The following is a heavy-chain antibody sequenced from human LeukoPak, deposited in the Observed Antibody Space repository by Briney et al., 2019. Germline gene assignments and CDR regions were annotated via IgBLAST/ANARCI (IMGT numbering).Heavy chain of an antibody. J-gene: IGHJ4*02. D-gene: IGHD3-10*01. V-gene: IGHV2-5*08. CDR1: GGSINSYYW. CDR3: ARGYYGSGSYHFDY. Sequence: TLSLTCTVSGGSINSYYWSWIRQPPGKALEWLALIFWDDDKRYSPSLKSSLTVTKDTSKNQVVLTMTNMDPVDTATYYCARGYYGSGSYHFDYWGQGTLVTVSS. CDR2: IFWDDDK.